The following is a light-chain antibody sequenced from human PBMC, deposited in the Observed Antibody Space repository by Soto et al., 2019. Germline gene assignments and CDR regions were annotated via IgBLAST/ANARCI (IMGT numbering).Light chain of an antibody. CDR3: LQHNGLYT. CDR1: QGIRKD. Sequence: DIQMTQSPYSLSASVGDRVTITCRASQGIRKDLGWYQQKPGKAPKRLIYAASSLQSGVPSRFSGSGSGTEFTLTISSLQPEDFATYYCLQHNGLYTFGQGTKLEIK. CDR2: AAS. J-gene: IGKJ2*01. V-gene: IGKV1-17*01.